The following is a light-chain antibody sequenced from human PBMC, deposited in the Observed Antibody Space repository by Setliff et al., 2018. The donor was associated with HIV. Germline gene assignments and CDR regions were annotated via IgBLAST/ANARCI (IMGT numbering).Light chain of an antibody. J-gene: IGLJ2*01. V-gene: IGLV2-14*01. CDR2: DVS. CDR3: CSYTTSNNGVV. Sequence: QSALTQPASVSGSPGQSITISCTGSSSDVGGYAYVSWYQQYPGKAPKLLIFDVSHRRSGLSNRFSGSKSDNTASLTISGLQPEDEADYYCCSYTTSNNGVVFGGGTKVTVL. CDR1: SSDVGGYAY.